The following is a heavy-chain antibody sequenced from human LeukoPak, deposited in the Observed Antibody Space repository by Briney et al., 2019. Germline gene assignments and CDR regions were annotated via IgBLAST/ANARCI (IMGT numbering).Heavy chain of an antibody. CDR3: ARDLDYYDTETEYYYYYGMDV. D-gene: IGHD3-22*01. CDR2: INPNSGDT. V-gene: IGHV1-2*06. J-gene: IGHJ6*02. CDR1: GYTFTGYH. Sequence: ASVKVSCKASGYTFTGYHMHWVRQAPGQGLEWMGRINPNSGDTNYAQKLQGRVTMTTDTSTSTAYMELRSLRSDDTAVYYCARDLDYYDTETEYYYYYGMDVWGQGTTVTVSS.